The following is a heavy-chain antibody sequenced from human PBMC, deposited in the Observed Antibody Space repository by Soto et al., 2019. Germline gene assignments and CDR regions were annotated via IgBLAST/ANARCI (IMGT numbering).Heavy chain of an antibody. D-gene: IGHD2-21*02. V-gene: IGHV1-46*02. Sequence: QVQLVQSGAEVRKPGASVKVSCKPSGYTFNTYYLHWLRQAPGQALEWMGVIHPSGGGTTYAQKFLGRVTVTRDTSTTTVFMELSSLRSDDTAVYYCARGGHIAVVTASFDYWGPGTLVTVSS. J-gene: IGHJ4*02. CDR1: GYTFNTYY. CDR2: IHPSGGGT. CDR3: ARGGHIAVVTASFDY.